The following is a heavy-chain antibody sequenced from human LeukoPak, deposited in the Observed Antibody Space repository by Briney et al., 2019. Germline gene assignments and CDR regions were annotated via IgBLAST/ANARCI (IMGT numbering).Heavy chain of an antibody. CDR1: GGSISSYY. V-gene: IGHV4-34*01. J-gene: IGHJ4*02. Sequence: SETLSLTCTVSGGSISSYYWSWIRPPPGKGLEWIGEINHSGSTNYNPSLKSRVTISVDTSKNLFSLKLSSVTAADTAVYYCARAPNWEKGSLDYWGQGTLVTVSS. CDR3: ARAPNWEKGSLDY. D-gene: IGHD1-26*01. CDR2: INHSGST.